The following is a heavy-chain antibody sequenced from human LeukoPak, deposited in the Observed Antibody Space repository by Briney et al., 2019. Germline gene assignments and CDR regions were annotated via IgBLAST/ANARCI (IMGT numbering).Heavy chain of an antibody. V-gene: IGHV4-34*01. CDR3: ARDRRGSNHRFDY. D-gene: IGHD3-10*01. CDR2: INHSGST. Sequence: PSETLSLTCAVYGGSFSGYYWSWIRQPPGKGLEWIGEINHSGSTNYNPSLKSRVTISVDTSKNQFSLKLSSVTAADTAVYYCARDRRGSNHRFDYWGQGTLVTVSS. J-gene: IGHJ4*02. CDR1: GGSFSGYY.